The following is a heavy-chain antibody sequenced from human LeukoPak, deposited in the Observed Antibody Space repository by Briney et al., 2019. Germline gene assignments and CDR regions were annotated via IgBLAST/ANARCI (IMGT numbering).Heavy chain of an antibody. CDR2: ISYDGSNK. D-gene: IGHD6-13*01. Sequence: GGSLRLSCAASGFTFSSYGMHWVRQAPGKGLEWVAVISYDGSNKYYADSVKGRFTISRDNSKNTLYLQMNSLRAEDTAVYYCAKDSSWYPVWYFDLWGRGTLVTVSS. CDR3: AKDSSWYPVWYFDL. J-gene: IGHJ2*01. V-gene: IGHV3-30*18. CDR1: GFTFSSYG.